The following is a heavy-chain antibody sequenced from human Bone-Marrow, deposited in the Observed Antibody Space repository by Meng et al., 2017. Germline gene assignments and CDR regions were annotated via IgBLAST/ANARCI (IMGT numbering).Heavy chain of an antibody. CDR1: GGTFSSYA. CDR3: AIGDGYNYKDY. Sequence: QLGRFGGGVKKPGSSGKVSCKASGGTFSSYAISWVRQAPGQGLEWMGGIIPIFGTANYAQKFQGRVTITADESTSTAYMELSSLRSEDTAVYYCAIGDGYNYKDYWGQGTLVTVSS. V-gene: IGHV1-69*01. D-gene: IGHD5-24*01. CDR2: IIPIFGTA. J-gene: IGHJ4*02.